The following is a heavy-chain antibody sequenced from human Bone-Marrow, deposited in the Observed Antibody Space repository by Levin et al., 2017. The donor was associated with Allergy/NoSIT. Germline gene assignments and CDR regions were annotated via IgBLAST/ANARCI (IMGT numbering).Heavy chain of an antibody. CDR1: GFTFSSYG. J-gene: IGHJ6*02. CDR3: ARDHRPRGDYGMDV. V-gene: IGHV3-33*01. D-gene: IGHD3-10*01. CDR2: IWYDGSNK. Sequence: GGSLRLSCAASGFTFSSYGMHWVRQAPGKGLEWVAVIWYDGSNKYYADSVKGRFTISRDNSKNTLYLQMNSLRAEDTTVYYCARDHRPRGDYGMDVWGQGTTVTVSS.